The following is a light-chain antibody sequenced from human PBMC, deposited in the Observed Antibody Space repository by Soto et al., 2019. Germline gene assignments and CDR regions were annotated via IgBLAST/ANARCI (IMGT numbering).Light chain of an antibody. J-gene: IGKJ5*01. CDR2: DAS. Sequence: EIVLTHSPATLSLSPGERATLSCRASQSVSNNYLAWYQQKPGQAPRLLIYDASNRATGIPARFSGSGSGTDFTLTISSLEPEDFAVYYCQQRSNWPPFTFGQGTRLEIK. CDR3: QQRSNWPPFT. CDR1: QSVSNNY. V-gene: IGKV3-11*01.